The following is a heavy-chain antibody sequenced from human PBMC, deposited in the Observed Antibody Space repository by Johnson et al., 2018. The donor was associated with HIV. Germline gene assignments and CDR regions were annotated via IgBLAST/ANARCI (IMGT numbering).Heavy chain of an antibody. CDR3: ARKQWLEIPSDAFDV. V-gene: IGHV3-66*01. CDR1: GFTVSSNY. CDR2: IYSGGST. D-gene: IGHD6-19*01. J-gene: IGHJ3*01. Sequence: VQLVESGGGVVQPGGSLRLSCAAFGFTVSSNYMSWVRQAPGKGLEWVSVIYSGGSTYYADSVKGRFTISRDNSKNRLYLHMNSLRAEDTAVYYCARKQWLEIPSDAFDVWGQGTMVTVSS.